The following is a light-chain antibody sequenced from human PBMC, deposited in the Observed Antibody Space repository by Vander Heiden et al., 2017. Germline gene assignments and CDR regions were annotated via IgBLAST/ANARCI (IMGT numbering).Light chain of an antibody. Sequence: DIVLTPSPATLSLSPGDRATLSCRASQRVSSYFAWYQQKPGQAPRLLLYDASNSATRIPATFRGSGSVTDFTLTIISLAPEDFAVYSCQQRSNWPRTFGQGTKLEIK. V-gene: IGKV3-11*01. CDR2: DAS. J-gene: IGKJ2*01. CDR1: QRVSSY. CDR3: QQRSNWPRT.